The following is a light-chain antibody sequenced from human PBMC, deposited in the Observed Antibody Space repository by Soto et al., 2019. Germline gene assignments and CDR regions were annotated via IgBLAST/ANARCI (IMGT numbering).Light chain of an antibody. Sequence: EIVMTQSPATLSLSPGERASLSCRASQSVSSNVAWYQQKRGQAPRLLIYAASTRATGIPTRFSGSGSGTEFTLTISSLQSEDFAVYYCQQYTEWPPWTFGPGTKVDIX. V-gene: IGKV3-15*01. CDR2: AAS. J-gene: IGKJ1*01. CDR3: QQYTEWPPWT. CDR1: QSVSSN.